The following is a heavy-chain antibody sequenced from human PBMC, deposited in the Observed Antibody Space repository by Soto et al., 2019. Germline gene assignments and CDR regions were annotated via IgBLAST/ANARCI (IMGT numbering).Heavy chain of an antibody. CDR1: GFTVSSNY. Sequence: GGSLRLSCAASGFTVSSNYMSWVRQTPGKGLEWVSFIYSDGFTYYADSVKGRFTISRDNSKNMVYLQMGSLRGEDTAVYYCAKEIAVDGDPVYYFGLDVWGQGKTVSLSS. V-gene: IGHV3-66*01. CDR3: AKEIAVDGDPVYYFGLDV. CDR2: IYSDGFT. J-gene: IGHJ6*02. D-gene: IGHD2-21*02.